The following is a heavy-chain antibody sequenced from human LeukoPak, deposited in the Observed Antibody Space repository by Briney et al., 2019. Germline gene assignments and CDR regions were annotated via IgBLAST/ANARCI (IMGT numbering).Heavy chain of an antibody. V-gene: IGHV6-1*01. CDR3: ARGYRFGFDS. Sequence: SQTLSHTCAISGDSVSSNSAAWNWIWQSPSRGLEWLGRTYYRSKWSNDYAVSMKSRITVNPDTSQNRFSLQLNSVSPEDTAVYYCARGYRFGFDSWGQGILVTVSS. CDR1: GDSVSSNSAA. J-gene: IGHJ4*02. D-gene: IGHD5-18*01. CDR2: TYYRSKWSN.